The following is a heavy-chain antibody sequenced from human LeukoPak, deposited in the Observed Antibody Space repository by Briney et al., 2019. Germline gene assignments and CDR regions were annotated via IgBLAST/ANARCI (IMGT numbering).Heavy chain of an antibody. CDR2: ISAYNGNT. J-gene: IGHJ6*02. D-gene: IGHD6-13*01. CDR3: AIDLPTRTEQQLVRSYYYYGMDV. CDR1: GYTFTSYG. Sequence: GASVKVSCKASGYTFTSYGISWVRQASGQGLEWMGWISAYNGNTNYAQKLQGRVTMTTDTSTSTAYMELRSLRSDDTAVYYCAIDLPTRTEQQLVRSYYYYGMDVWGQGTTVTVSS. V-gene: IGHV1-18*01.